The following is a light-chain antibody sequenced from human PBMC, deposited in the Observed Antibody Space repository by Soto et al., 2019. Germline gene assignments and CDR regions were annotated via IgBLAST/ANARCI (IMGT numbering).Light chain of an antibody. CDR2: ANS. CDR3: QSYDSSLSAYV. CDR1: SSNLAAGYD. J-gene: IGLJ1*01. V-gene: IGLV1-40*01. Sequence: QSVLTQPPSVSGAPGQRVTISCSGGSSNLAAGYDVHWYQQLPGAAPKLLIYANSNRPSGVPDRFSGSKSGTSASLAITGLQAEDEADYYCQSYDSSLSAYVFGTGTKLNVL.